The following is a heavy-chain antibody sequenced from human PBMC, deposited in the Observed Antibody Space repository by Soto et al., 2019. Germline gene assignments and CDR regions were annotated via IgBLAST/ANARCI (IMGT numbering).Heavy chain of an antibody. CDR2: IYYSGST. CDR3: ARLTAGYSSSWVPYYFDY. D-gene: IGHD6-13*01. Sequence: PSETLSLTCTVSGDSIRNRNYYWSWIRQPPGKGLEWIGYIYYSGSTNYNPSLKSRVTISVDTSKNQFSLKLSSVTAADTAVYYCARLTAGYSSSWVPYYFDYWGQGTLVTVSS. J-gene: IGHJ4*02. V-gene: IGHV4-61*05. CDR1: GDSIRNRNYY.